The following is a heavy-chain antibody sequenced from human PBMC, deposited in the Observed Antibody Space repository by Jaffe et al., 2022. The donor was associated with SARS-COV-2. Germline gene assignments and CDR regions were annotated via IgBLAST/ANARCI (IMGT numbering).Heavy chain of an antibody. CDR1: GFTVSSNY. D-gene: IGHD3-10*01. CDR2: IYSGGST. CDR3: AREGYYGSGRYPDAFDI. Sequence: EVQLVESGGGLVQPGGSLRLSCAASGFTVSSNYMSWVRQAPGKGLEWVSVIYSGGSTYYADSVKGRFTISRDNSKNTLYLQMNSLRAEDTAVYYCAREGYYGSGRYPDAFDIWGQGTMVTVSS. V-gene: IGHV3-66*02. J-gene: IGHJ3*02.